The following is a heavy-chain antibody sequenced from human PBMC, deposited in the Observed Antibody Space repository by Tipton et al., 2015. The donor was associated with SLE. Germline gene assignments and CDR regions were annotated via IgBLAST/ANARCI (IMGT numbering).Heavy chain of an antibody. Sequence: VQLVQSGAEVKKPGESLKISCKGYGYSFTSYWIGWVRQMPGKGLEWMGIIYPGDSDTRYSQSFQGQVTISADKSISTAYLQWSSLKASDTAMYYCARTTDYGDYVQAFDIWGQGTMVTVSS. CDR2: IYPGDSDT. V-gene: IGHV5-51*01. CDR3: ARTTDYGDYVQAFDI. J-gene: IGHJ3*02. CDR1: GYSFTSYW. D-gene: IGHD4-17*01.